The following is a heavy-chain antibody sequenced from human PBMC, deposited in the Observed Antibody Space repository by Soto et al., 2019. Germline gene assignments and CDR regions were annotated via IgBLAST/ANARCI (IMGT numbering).Heavy chain of an antibody. CDR1: GYTFTSYG. Sequence: QVQLVQSGAEVKKPGASVKVSCKASGYTFTSYGISWVRQAPGQGLEWMGWISAYNGNTNYAQKLQGRVTMTTDTATSTAYMELRSLRSDVTAVYYCAREDCSGGICYDSLVDYCGQGTLVTVSS. J-gene: IGHJ4*02. CDR3: AREDCSGGICYDSLVDY. V-gene: IGHV1-18*04. CDR2: ISAYNGNT. D-gene: IGHD2-15*01.